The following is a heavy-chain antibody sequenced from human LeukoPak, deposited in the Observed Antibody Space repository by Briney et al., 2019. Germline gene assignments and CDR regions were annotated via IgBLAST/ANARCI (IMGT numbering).Heavy chain of an antibody. CDR1: GFTFSSYV. V-gene: IGHV3-23*01. Sequence: GGSLRLSCAASGFTFSSYVMSWVRQAPGKGLEWVSAISGSGGSTYYADSMKGRFTISRDNSKNTLYLQMHSLRAEDTAVYYCAKDYGDYGFGDYWGQGTLVTVSS. CDR2: ISGSGGST. CDR3: AKDYGDYGFGDY. J-gene: IGHJ4*02. D-gene: IGHD4-17*01.